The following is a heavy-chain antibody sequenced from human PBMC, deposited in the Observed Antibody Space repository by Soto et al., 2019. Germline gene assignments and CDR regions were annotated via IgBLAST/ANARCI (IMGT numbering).Heavy chain of an antibody. CDR3: TRDPAERLRLSSIDY. J-gene: IGHJ4*02. D-gene: IGHD4-17*01. Sequence: EVQLVESGGGLVKPGGSLRLSCAASGFTFSNAWMSWVRQAPGKGLEGVGRIKSKTDGGTTDYAAPVKGRFTISRDDSKNTLYLQMNSLKTDNTAVYYCTRDPAERLRLSSIDYWGQGTLVTVSS. CDR1: GFTFSNAW. V-gene: IGHV3-15*01. CDR2: IKSKTDGGTT.